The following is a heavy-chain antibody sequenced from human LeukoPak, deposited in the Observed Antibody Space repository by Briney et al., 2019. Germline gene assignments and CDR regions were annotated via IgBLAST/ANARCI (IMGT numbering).Heavy chain of an antibody. D-gene: IGHD2-2*02. CDR1: GGTFSSYA. J-gene: IGHJ4*02. Sequence: GASVKVSCKASGGTFSSYAISWVRQAPGQGLEWMGGIIPISGTANYAQKVQGRVTITADESTSTAYMELSSLRSEDTAVYYCATYCSNTNCYIWGYYFDYWGQGTLVTVSS. CDR3: ATYCSNTNCYIWGYYFDY. CDR2: IIPISGTA. V-gene: IGHV1-69*13.